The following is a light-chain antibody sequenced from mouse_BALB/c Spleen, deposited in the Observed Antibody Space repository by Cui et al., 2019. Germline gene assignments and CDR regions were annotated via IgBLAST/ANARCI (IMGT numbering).Light chain of an antibody. CDR1: SSVSSSY. J-gene: IGKJ4*01. Sequence: QIVLTQSPAIMSASQGERVTMTCTASSSVSSSYLHWYQQKPGSSPKLWIYSTSNLASGVPARFSGSGSGTSYSLTISSMEAEDAATYYCHQYHRSPFTFGSGTKLEIK. CDR2: STS. CDR3: HQYHRSPFT. V-gene: IGKV4-74*01.